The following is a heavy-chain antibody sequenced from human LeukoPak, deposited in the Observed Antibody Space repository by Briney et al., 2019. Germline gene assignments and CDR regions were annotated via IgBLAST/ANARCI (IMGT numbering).Heavy chain of an antibody. D-gene: IGHD3-10*01. Sequence: GESLKISCKGSGYSFTSYWIGWVRQMPGKGLEWMGIIYPGDSDTRYSPSLQGQVTISADKSISTAYLQWSSLKASDTAMYYCARHALERFGELFGDNYYYYYGMDVWGQGTTVTVSS. CDR2: IYPGDSDT. V-gene: IGHV5-51*01. CDR3: ARHALERFGELFGDNYYYYYGMDV. J-gene: IGHJ6*02. CDR1: GYSFTSYW.